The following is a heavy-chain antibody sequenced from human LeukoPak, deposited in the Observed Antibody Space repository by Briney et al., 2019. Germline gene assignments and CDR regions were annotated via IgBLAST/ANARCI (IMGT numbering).Heavy chain of an antibody. CDR2: INPNSGGT. Sequence: ASVKVSCKASGYTFTGYYMHWVRQAPGQGLEWMGWINPNSGGTNYAQKFQGWVTMTRDTSISTAYMEPSRLRSDDTAVYYCARAPIAVAGTGNDAFDIWGQGTMVTVSS. V-gene: IGHV1-2*04. J-gene: IGHJ3*02. CDR1: GYTFTGYY. CDR3: ARAPIAVAGTGNDAFDI. D-gene: IGHD6-19*01.